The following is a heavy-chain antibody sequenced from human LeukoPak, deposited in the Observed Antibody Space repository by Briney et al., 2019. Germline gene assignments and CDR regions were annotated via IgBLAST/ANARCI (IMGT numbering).Heavy chain of an antibody. Sequence: GGSLRLSCAASGFTFSTYIMNWVRQAPGKGLEWVAFIRNDGSNKYYADSVKGRLTISRDNSNNMLYVQMNSLRAEDASVYYCVRDGDWAFGDWGQGTLVTVSS. J-gene: IGHJ4*02. CDR1: GFTFSTYI. CDR2: IRNDGSNK. V-gene: IGHV3-30*02. D-gene: IGHD3-10*01. CDR3: VRDGDWAFGD.